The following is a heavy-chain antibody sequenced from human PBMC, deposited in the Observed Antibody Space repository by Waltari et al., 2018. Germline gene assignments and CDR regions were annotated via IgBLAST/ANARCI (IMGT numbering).Heavy chain of an antibody. CDR3: ARDDAAAAGSYMDV. V-gene: IGHV1-2*02. CDR1: GYTFTGYF. D-gene: IGHD6-13*01. CDR2: INPSSGGT. Sequence: VQLVQSGAEVKKPGASVKVSCKASGYTFTGYFIHWVRQAPGQGLEWMGWINPSSGGTNYAQKFQGRVTMTRDTSISTAFMELSSLRSDDTAVFYCARDDAAAAGSYMDVWGKGTTVTVSS. J-gene: IGHJ6*03.